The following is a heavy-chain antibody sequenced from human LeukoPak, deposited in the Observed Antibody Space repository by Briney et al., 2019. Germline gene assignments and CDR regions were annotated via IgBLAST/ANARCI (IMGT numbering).Heavy chain of an antibody. J-gene: IGHJ4*02. D-gene: IGHD3-16*01. V-gene: IGHV1-18*01. CDR1: GXTFISYG. CDR3: EXXXGXGSYLQVEY. CDR2: ISPYNGNT. Sequence: AXGXTFISYGISWVRQAPGQGLEGMGWISPYNGNTKYVQKFQGRVTMTTDTSTSTAYMEVRSLRAEDTAVYYCEXXXGXGSYLQVEYWGQGTLVTVSS.